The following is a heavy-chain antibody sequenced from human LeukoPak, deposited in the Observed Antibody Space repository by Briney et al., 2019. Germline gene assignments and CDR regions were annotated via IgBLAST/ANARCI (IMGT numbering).Heavy chain of an antibody. D-gene: IGHD3-9*01. Sequence: SDTLSLTCTVSGGSISSYYWSWLRQPAGRGLEWIGRIYTSGSTNYNPSLKSRVTMSVDTSKNQFSLKLSSVTAADTAVYYCARDPGDTDWYNFDFWGQGILVTVSS. J-gene: IGHJ4*02. CDR2: IYTSGST. CDR1: GGSISSYY. CDR3: ARDPGDTDWYNFDF. V-gene: IGHV4-4*07.